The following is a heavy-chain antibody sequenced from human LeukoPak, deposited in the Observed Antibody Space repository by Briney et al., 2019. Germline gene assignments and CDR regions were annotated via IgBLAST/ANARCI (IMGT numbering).Heavy chain of an antibody. J-gene: IGHJ5*02. CDR3: ARDLTDGSGWP. CDR1: GYTFTSYA. V-gene: IGHV1-8*02. Sequence: ASVKVSCKASGYTFTSYAMHWVRQAPGQGLEWMGWMNPNSGNTGYAQKFQGRVTMTRNTSISTAYMELSSLRSEDTAVYYCARDLTDGSGWPWGQGTLVTVSS. CDR2: MNPNSGNT. D-gene: IGHD7-27*01.